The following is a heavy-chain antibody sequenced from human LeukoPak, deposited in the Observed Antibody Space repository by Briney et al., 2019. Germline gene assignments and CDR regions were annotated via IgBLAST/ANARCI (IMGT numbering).Heavy chain of an antibody. Sequence: GASVKVSCKASGYTFTSYGISWVRQAPGQGLEWMGWISAYNGNTNYAQKLQGRVTMTTDTSTSTAYMELRSLRSDDTAVYYCARDSDLEWSLYIPRGHFDYWGQGTLVTVSS. D-gene: IGHD3-3*01. CDR2: ISAYNGNT. CDR3: ARDSDLEWSLYIPRGHFDY. V-gene: IGHV1-18*01. CDR1: GYTFTSYG. J-gene: IGHJ4*02.